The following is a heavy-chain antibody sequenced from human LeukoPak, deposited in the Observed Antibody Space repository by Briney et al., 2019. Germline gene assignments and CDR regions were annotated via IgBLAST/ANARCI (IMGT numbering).Heavy chain of an antibody. V-gene: IGHV1-46*01. CDR3: ARGTIRVNSGSFRPYYYYMDV. D-gene: IGHD1-26*01. J-gene: IGHJ6*03. CDR1: GYTFTSYY. Sequence: ASVKVSCKASGYTFTSYYMHWVRQAPGQGLEWMGIINPSGGSTSYAQKFQGRVTMTRDMSTSTVYMELSSLRSEDTAVYYCARGTIRVNSGSFRPYYYYMDVWGKGTTVTVSS. CDR2: INPSGGST.